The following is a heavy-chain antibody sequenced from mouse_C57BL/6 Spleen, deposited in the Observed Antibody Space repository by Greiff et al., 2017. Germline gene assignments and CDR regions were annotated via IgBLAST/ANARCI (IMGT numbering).Heavy chain of an antibody. CDR2: IDPETGGT. CDR3: TRGKIYGSSHWYFDV. J-gene: IGHJ1*03. CDR1: GYTFTDYE. V-gene: IGHV1-15*01. Sequence: QVQLQQSGAELVRPGASVTLSCKASGYTFTDYEMHWVKQTPVHGLEWIGAIDPETGGTAYNQKFKGKAILTADKSSSTAYMELRSLTSEDSAVYYCTRGKIYGSSHWYFDVWGTGTTVTVSS. D-gene: IGHD1-1*01.